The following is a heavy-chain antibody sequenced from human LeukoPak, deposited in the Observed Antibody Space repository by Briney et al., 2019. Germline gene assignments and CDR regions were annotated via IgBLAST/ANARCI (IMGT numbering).Heavy chain of an antibody. CDR2: ISGDGGST. CDR1: GFTFSTYA. Sequence: GGSLKLSCAASGFTFSTYAMSWVRQAPGQGLEWVSSISGDGGSTYYAESVKGRFTISRDNSKNTLYLQMNSLRAEDTAVYYCAKRPDCSTTNCFRFEYWGQGTLVTVSS. V-gene: IGHV3-23*01. CDR3: AKRPDCSTTNCFRFEY. J-gene: IGHJ4*02. D-gene: IGHD2-2*01.